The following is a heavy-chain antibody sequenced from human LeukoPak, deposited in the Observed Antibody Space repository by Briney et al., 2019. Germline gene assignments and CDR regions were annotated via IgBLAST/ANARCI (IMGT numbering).Heavy chain of an antibody. V-gene: IGHV4-39*01. CDR3: ALVAYCSGGSCRPSNY. CDR1: DGSISSSNYY. D-gene: IGHD2-15*01. CDR2: IYYTGST. J-gene: IGHJ4*02. Sequence: PSETLSLTCTVSDGSISSSNYYWGWIRQPPGRGLEWIGSIYYTGSTYYNPSLKSRVTISVGTSENQFSLKLSSVTAADTAIYHCALVAYCSGGSCRPSNYWGQGTLVTVSS.